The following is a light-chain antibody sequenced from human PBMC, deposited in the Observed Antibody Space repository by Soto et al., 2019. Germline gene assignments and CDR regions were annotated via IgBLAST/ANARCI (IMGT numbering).Light chain of an antibody. CDR3: QQYHTNWA. V-gene: IGKV1-5*03. CDR1: QSISSW. Sequence: DIQLTQSPSTLFASVGDRVTITCRASQSISSWLAWYQQKPGKAPKLLIYKASSLESGVPSRFSGSGSGTDFTLTISSLQPDDFATYYCQQYHTNWAFGQGTKVEIK. J-gene: IGKJ1*01. CDR2: KAS.